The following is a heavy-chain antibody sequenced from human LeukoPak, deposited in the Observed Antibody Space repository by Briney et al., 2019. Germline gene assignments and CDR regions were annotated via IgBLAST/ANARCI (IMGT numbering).Heavy chain of an antibody. CDR3: AKEAGALDY. CDR2: INPSDGST. J-gene: IGHJ4*02. D-gene: IGHD1-26*01. CDR1: GYTFTSNY. Sequence: ASVKVSCKASGYTFTSNYMDWVRQTPGQGLEWMGVINPSDGSTTYAQKFQGRVTLTRDTSTTTVHMELSSLTSEDTAVYYCAKEAGALDYWGQGTLVTVSS. V-gene: IGHV1-46*01.